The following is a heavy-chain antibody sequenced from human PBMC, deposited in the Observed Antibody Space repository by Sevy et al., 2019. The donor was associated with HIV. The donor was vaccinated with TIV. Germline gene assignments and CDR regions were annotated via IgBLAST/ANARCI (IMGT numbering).Heavy chain of an antibody. J-gene: IGHJ4*02. Sequence: GGSLRLSCVASGFSLNNYWMNWVRQAPGKGLEWVANINQDGSVKYYVDSVRGRFTISRDNARNLVFLQMSSLRVDDSAQYYCVKAIAKDGSFWGQGTLVTVSS. D-gene: IGHD6-13*01. CDR1: GFSLNNYW. CDR2: INQDGSVK. CDR3: VKAIAKDGSF. V-gene: IGHV3-7*01.